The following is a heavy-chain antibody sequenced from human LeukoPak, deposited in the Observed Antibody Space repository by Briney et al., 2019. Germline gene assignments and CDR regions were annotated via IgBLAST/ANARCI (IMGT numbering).Heavy chain of an antibody. Sequence: EASVKVSCKASGGTFSSYAISWVRQAPGQGLEWMGGIIPIFGTANYAQKFQGRVTITTDESTSTAYMELSSLRSEDTAVYYCAREGERRIFAPWGQGTLVTVSS. V-gene: IGHV1-69*05. D-gene: IGHD3-3*01. CDR2: IIPIFGTA. CDR3: AREGERRIFAP. CDR1: GGTFSSYA. J-gene: IGHJ5*02.